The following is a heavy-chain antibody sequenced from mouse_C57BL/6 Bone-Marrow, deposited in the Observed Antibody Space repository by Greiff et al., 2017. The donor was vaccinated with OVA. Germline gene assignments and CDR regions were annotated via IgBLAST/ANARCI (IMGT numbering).Heavy chain of an antibody. J-gene: IGHJ1*03. CDR2: IHPNSGST. CDR3: ARKGITTVRDWYFDV. CDR1: GYTFTSYW. V-gene: IGHV1-64*01. D-gene: IGHD1-1*01. Sequence: QVQLQQPGAELVKPGASVKLSCKASGYTFTSYWMHWVKQRPGQGLEWIGMIHPNSGSTNYNEKFKSKATLTVDKSSSTAYMQLSSLTSEDSAVYYCARKGITTVRDWYFDVWGTGTTVTVSS.